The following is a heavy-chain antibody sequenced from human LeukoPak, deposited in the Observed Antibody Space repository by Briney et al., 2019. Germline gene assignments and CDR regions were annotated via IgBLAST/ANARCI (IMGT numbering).Heavy chain of an antibody. J-gene: IGHJ6*02. CDR1: GYTLSNYP. CDR2: TSGGNGNT. V-gene: IGHV1-3*01. CDR3: AREVNDVLGLYHGMDV. Sequence: ASVKFFCKASGYTLSNYPLQWVRQAPGQRLEWMGWTSGGNGNTKYSQKFQGRVTINRDTSASTVYMELSSLGSEDTAVYYCAREVNDVLGLYHGMDVWGQGTTVTVSS. D-gene: IGHD1-1*01.